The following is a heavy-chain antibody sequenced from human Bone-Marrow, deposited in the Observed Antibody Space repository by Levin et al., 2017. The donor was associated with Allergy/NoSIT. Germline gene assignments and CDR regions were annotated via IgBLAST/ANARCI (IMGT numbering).Heavy chain of an antibody. CDR3: ARRGGVFTYASSWHVDS. CDR2: IYYTGGT. Sequence: GSLRLSCSVSGGSVSNSNNYWGWIRQTPGKGREWIGTIYYTGGTYHNPSLKSRPTISVDTSKNQLSLNLSFVTAADTAVYFCARRGGVFTYASSWHVDSWGQGTLVTVSS. CDR1: GGSVSNSNNY. D-gene: IGHD6-13*01. V-gene: IGHV4-39*01. J-gene: IGHJ4*02.